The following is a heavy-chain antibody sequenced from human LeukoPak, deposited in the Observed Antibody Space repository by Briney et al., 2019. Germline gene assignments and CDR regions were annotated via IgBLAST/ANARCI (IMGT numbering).Heavy chain of an antibody. CDR2: IYSGGGT. J-gene: IGHJ6*02. CDR1: GFTVSSNY. CDR3: VREINYDYGMDV. V-gene: IGHV3-53*04. Sequence: PGGSLRLSCAASGFTVSSNYMSWVRQAPGKGLEWVSVIYSGGGTYYADSVKGRLTISRHNSQNTVSLQMNSLRPEDTAVYYCVREINYDYGMDVWGQGTTVTVSS.